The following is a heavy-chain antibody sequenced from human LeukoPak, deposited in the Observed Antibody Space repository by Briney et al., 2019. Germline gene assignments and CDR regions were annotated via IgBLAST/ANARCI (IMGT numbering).Heavy chain of an antibody. Sequence: GRSLRLSCAASGFTFDDYAMHWVRQTPGKGLEWVSGISWNSGSIVYADSVKGRFTISRDNAKSSLYLQMNGLIAEDTALYYCTKGTWGNPFDYWGQGTLVTVSS. D-gene: IGHD7-27*01. V-gene: IGHV3-9*01. CDR3: TKGTWGNPFDY. CDR2: ISWNSGSI. CDR1: GFTFDDYA. J-gene: IGHJ4*02.